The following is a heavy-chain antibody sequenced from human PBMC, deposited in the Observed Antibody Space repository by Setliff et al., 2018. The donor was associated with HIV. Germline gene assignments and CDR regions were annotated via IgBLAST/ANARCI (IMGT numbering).Heavy chain of an antibody. V-gene: IGHV4-31*03. CDR1: GFSISSDGFY. CDR2: IFGSGIT. D-gene: IGHD7-27*01. CDR3: ARVPNWGEDPFAFDV. J-gene: IGHJ3*01. Sequence: PSETLSLTCTLSGFSISSDGFYWNWIRQRPGKGLEWIGYIFGSGITYYNPSLKSRLRISIDASANQFSVELSSVTAADTALYFCARVPNWGEDPFAFDVWGRGTMVTVSS.